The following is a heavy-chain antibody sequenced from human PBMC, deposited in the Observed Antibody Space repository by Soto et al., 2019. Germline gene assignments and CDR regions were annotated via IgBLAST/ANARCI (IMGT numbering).Heavy chain of an antibody. J-gene: IGHJ4*02. D-gene: IGHD2-15*01. CDR2: TGSGTGPG. Sequence: ASVKVSCKASGGSLSTNPISWVRQAPGQGLEWMGGTGSGTGPGNHAQKFQGRLTVTADKSTSTVYMELTTLSSEDTAVYYCARRDSGGFYRFFDSWGQGTLVTVSS. CDR3: ARRDSGGFYRFFDS. V-gene: IGHV1-69*06. CDR1: GGSLSTNP.